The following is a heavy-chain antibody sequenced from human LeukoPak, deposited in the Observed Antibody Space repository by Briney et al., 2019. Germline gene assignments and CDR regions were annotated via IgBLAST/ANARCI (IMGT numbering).Heavy chain of an antibody. D-gene: IGHD6-13*01. CDR2: ISSDGSP. Sequence: PGGSLRLSCSASGFTFSTSVMHWVRQTPGKGLEYVSVISSDGSPYYADSVKGRFTISRDNSKNTLYLQMNSLRVEDTAIYYCAKNDGSTWQPHSWGQGTLVTVSS. J-gene: IGHJ4*02. CDR1: GFTFSTSV. CDR3: AKNDGSTWQPHS. V-gene: IGHV3-64D*06.